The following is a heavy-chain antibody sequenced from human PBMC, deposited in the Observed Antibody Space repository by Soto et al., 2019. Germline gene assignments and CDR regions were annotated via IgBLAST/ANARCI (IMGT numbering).Heavy chain of an antibody. Sequence: EVHLVESGGGLFQPGASLRISCAGSGLSVSWEYISWVRQPPGKGLEWVSIIYRGGGTYYADSAKGRCIISRDASKNMVFLQVNNLRAEDMATYYCARRDDSEAFDIWGQGTTVTVSS. D-gene: IGHD5-18*01. V-gene: IGHV3-53*01. J-gene: IGHJ3*02. CDR1: GLSVSWEY. CDR3: ARRDDSEAFDI. CDR2: IYRGGGT.